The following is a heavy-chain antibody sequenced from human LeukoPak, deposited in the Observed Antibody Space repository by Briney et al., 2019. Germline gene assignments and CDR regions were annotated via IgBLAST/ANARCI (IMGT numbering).Heavy chain of an antibody. V-gene: IGHV3-7*01. J-gene: IGHJ6*02. D-gene: IGHD2-2*01. CDR1: GFTFSSYW. CDR2: IKQDGSEK. CDR3: AREPIVVVPAAIYYYGMDV. Sequence: GGSLRLSCAASGFTFSSYWTSWVRQAPGKGLEWVANIKQDGSEKHYVDSVKGRFTISRDNAKNSLYLQMNSLRAEDTAVYYCAREPIVVVPAAIYYYGMDVWGQGTTVTVSS.